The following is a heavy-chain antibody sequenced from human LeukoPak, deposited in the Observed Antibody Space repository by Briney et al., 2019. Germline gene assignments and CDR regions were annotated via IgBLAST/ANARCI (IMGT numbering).Heavy chain of an antibody. J-gene: IGHJ4*02. D-gene: IGHD3-10*01. CDR1: GYSFTTYW. CDR2: IYPCDSDT. V-gene: IGHV5-51*01. CDR3: ARPGSGTIGIDC. Sequence: GESLEISCKGSGYSFTTYWIGWVRQMPGKGLEWMGIIYPCDSDTRYSPSVQGQNTISADRSIRTAYLQWTSLKASDTAMYYCARPGSGTIGIDCWGQRILVSVSS.